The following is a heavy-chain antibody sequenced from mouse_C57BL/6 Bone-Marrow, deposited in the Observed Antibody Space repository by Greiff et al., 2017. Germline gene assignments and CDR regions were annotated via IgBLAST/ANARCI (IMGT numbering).Heavy chain of an antibody. Sequence: EVQGVESGGDLVKPGGSLKLSCAASGFTFSSYGMSWVRQTPDKRLEWVATISSGGSYTYYPDSVKGRFTISRDNAKNTLYLQMSSLKSEDTAMYYCARQFYYGSSWWYFDVWGTGTTVTVSS. CDR2: ISSGGSYT. J-gene: IGHJ1*03. V-gene: IGHV5-6*01. CDR1: GFTFSSYG. D-gene: IGHD1-1*01. CDR3: ARQFYYGSSWWYFDV.